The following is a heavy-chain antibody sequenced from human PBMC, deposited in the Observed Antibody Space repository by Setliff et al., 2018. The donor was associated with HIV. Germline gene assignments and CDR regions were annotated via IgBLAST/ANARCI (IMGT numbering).Heavy chain of an antibody. J-gene: IGHJ4*02. CDR1: GYTFTSYG. CDR3: ARSPGDYLFDY. Sequence: ASVKVSCKASGYTFTSYGISWVRQAPGQGLEWMGWINAGNGDTKYSQKFQGRVTITRDASASTAYMELSSLRSEDTAVYYCARSPGDYLFDYWGQGTLVTVSS. D-gene: IGHD4-17*01. CDR2: INAGNGDT. V-gene: IGHV1-3*01.